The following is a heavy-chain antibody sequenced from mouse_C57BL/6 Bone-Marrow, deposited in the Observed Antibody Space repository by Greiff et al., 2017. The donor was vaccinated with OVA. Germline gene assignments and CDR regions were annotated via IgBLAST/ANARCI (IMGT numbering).Heavy chain of an antibody. J-gene: IGHJ2*01. Sequence: VQLKESGAELVRPGTSVKVSCKASGYAFTNYLIEWVKQRPGQGLEWIGVINPGSGGTNYNEKFKGKATLTADKSSSTAYMQLSSLTSEDSAVYFCARLGIYYGNYHFDYWGQGTTLTVSS. V-gene: IGHV1-54*01. CDR2: INPGSGGT. CDR1: GYAFTNYL. CDR3: ARLGIYYGNYHFDY. D-gene: IGHD2-1*01.